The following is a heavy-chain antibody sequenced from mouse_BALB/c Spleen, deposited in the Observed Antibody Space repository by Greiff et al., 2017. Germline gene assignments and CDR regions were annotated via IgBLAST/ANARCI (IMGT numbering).Heavy chain of an antibody. D-gene: IGHD2-2*01. CDR1: GYTFTDYE. CDR3: TILWLRRFAY. CDR2: IDPETGGT. Sequence: QVQLQQSGAELVRPGASVTLSCKASGYTFTDYEMHWVKQTPVHGLEWIGAIDPETGGTAYNQKFKGKATLTADKSSSTAYMELRSLTSEDSAVYYCTILWLRRFAYWGQGTLVTVSA. J-gene: IGHJ3*01. V-gene: IGHV1-15*01.